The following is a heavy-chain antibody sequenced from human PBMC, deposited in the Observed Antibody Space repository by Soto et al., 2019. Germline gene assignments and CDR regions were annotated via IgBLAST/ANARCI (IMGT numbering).Heavy chain of an antibody. D-gene: IGHD5-12*01. Sequence: GGSLRLSCAASGFTFSSYAMSWVRQAPGKGLEWVSAISGSGGSTYYADSVKGRFTISRDNSKNTLYLQMNSLRAEDTAVYYCAKDREESGYDKIKFWYYYYYGMDVWGQGTTVTVSS. V-gene: IGHV3-23*01. CDR1: GFTFSSYA. CDR3: AKDREESGYDKIKFWYYYYYGMDV. CDR2: ISGSGGST. J-gene: IGHJ6*02.